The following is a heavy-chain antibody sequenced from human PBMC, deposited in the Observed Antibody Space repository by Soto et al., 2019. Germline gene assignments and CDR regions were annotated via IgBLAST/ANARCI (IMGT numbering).Heavy chain of an antibody. CDR2: FSGSGGST. CDR1: GFTFSSYA. V-gene: IGHV3-23*01. J-gene: IGHJ4*02. D-gene: IGHD6-19*01. CDR3: AKDRKSGWYAAVSYYFDY. Sequence: GGSLRLSCAASGFTFSSYAMSWVRQAPGKGLEWVSAFSGSGGSTYYADSVKGRFTISRDNSKNTLYLQMNSLRAEDTAVYYCAKDRKSGWYAAVSYYFDYWGQGTLVTVSS.